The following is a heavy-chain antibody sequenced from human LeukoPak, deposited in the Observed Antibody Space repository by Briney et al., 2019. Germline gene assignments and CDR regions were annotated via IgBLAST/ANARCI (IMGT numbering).Heavy chain of an antibody. CDR2: IWYDGSNK. CDR3: ARDLLAGQFDY. Sequence: GGSLRLSCAAPGFTFSSYGMHWVRQAPGKGLEWVAVIWYDGSNKYYADSVKGRFTISRDNSKNTLYLQMNSLRAEDTAVYYCARDLLAGQFDYWGQGTLVTISS. D-gene: IGHD3-9*01. CDR1: GFTFSSYG. V-gene: IGHV3-33*01. J-gene: IGHJ4*02.